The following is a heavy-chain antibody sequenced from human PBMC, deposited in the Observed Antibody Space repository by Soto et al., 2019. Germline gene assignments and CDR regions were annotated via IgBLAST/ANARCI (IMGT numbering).Heavy chain of an antibody. D-gene: IGHD2-2*03. CDR1: GYTFTSYG. CDR3: ARDGYCSSTSCYDHPGYYYYYGMDV. V-gene: IGHV1-18*01. J-gene: IGHJ6*02. CDR2: ISAYNGNT. Sequence: ASVKVSCKASGYTFTSYGISWVRQAPGQGLEWMGWISAYNGNTNYAQKHQGRVTMTPDTSTSTAYMELRSLRPDDTAVYYCARDGYCSSTSCYDHPGYYYYYGMDVWGQGTTVTVSS.